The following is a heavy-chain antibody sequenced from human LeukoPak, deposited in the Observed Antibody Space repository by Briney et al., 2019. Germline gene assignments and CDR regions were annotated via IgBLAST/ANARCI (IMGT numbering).Heavy chain of an antibody. J-gene: IGHJ4*02. Sequence: SETLSLTCSVSGGSIDSYYWSWIRQPPGKGLEWIGYIYYTGSTEYHPSLKSRVTISLDTSKNQFSLKLTSVTAADTAVYYCARVYQSAEYYFDYWGQGNLVSVSS. CDR1: GGSIDSYY. CDR2: IYYTGST. D-gene: IGHD2-2*01. V-gene: IGHV4-59*01. CDR3: ARVYQSAEYYFDY.